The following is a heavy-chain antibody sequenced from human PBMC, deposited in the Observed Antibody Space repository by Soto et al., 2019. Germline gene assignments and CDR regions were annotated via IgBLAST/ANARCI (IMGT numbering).Heavy chain of an antibody. Sequence: QVQLVQSGAEVKKPGASVKVSCKASGYTFTGYYMHWVRQAPGQGLEWMGWINPNSGGTNYAQKFQGWVTMTRDTSISTAYMELSRLRSDDTAVYYRARGGDLYCSGGSCYSWFDPWGQGTLVTVSS. D-gene: IGHD2-15*01. CDR3: ARGGDLYCSGGSCYSWFDP. CDR2: INPNSGGT. V-gene: IGHV1-2*04. CDR1: GYTFTGYY. J-gene: IGHJ5*02.